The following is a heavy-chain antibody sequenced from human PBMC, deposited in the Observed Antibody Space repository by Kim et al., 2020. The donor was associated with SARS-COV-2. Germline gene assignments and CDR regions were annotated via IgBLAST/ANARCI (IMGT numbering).Heavy chain of an antibody. CDR2: TYYRSKWYN. V-gene: IGHV6-1*01. D-gene: IGHD1-1*01. Sequence: SQTLSLTCAISGDSVASNSASWVWIRQSPSRGLEYLGRTYYRSKWYNDYAGSVKGRITINPDTSKNQFSLQLNSVTPEDMAVYYGARRATWKDGMHVWGQGTTVTVSS. CDR1: GDSVASNSAS. CDR3: ARRATWKDGMHV. J-gene: IGHJ6*02.